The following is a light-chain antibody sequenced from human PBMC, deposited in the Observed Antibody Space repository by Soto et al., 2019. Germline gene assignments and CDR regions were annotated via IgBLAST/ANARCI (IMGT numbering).Light chain of an antibody. CDR3: QQYGSLPGT. J-gene: IGKJ5*01. CDR1: QSVSSSY. CDR2: GTS. V-gene: IGKV3-20*01. Sequence: EIVLTQSPGTLSLSPWERATLSCRASQSVSSSYLAWYQQKFGQAPRLLIYGTSSRATGIPDRFSGSGSGTDFTLTISRLDPEDFAVYYCQQYGSLPGTFGKGRRLEI.